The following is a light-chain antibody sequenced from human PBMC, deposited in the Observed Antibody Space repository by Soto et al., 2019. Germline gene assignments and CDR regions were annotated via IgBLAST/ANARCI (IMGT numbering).Light chain of an antibody. V-gene: IGLV1-44*01. CDR2: SNN. J-gene: IGLJ2*01. CDR3: AAWDDSLNGVV. Sequence: QPVLTQPPSASGTPGQRVTISCSGSSSNIGSNTVNWYQQLPGTAPKLLIYSNNQRHSGVPDRFSGSKSGTSASLAISGLQSEDEADYYCAAWDDSLNGVVFGGGTKLTVL. CDR1: SSNIGSNT.